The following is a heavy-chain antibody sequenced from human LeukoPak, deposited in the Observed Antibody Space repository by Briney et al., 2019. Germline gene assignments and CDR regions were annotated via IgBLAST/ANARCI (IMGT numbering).Heavy chain of an antibody. J-gene: IGHJ1*01. CDR2: ITSDGSST. CDR3: TTEHEYSSSWTSAYFQH. V-gene: IGHV3-74*01. Sequence: GGSVRHSYAASGVMFSSYWMHWLRQPPGKGLVWVSRITSDGSSTSYADSVKGRFTISRDNAKNTLYLQMNSQRAADKAVYYCTTEHEYSSSWTSAYFQHWGQGTLVTVSS. CDR1: GVMFSSYW. D-gene: IGHD6-13*01.